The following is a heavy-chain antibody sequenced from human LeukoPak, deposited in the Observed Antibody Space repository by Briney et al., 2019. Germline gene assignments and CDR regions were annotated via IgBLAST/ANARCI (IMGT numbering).Heavy chain of an antibody. J-gene: IGHJ4*02. CDR2: INPNSGGT. V-gene: IGHV1-2*02. Sequence: GASVKVSCKASGYTFTGNYMHWVRQAPGQGLEWMGWINPNSGGTNYAQKFQGRVTMTRDKSISTAYMELYSLRSDDTAVYYCARDPPGVRYGRPIFDFWGQGTLVTVSS. D-gene: IGHD2-8*01. CDR3: ARDPPGVRYGRPIFDF. CDR1: GYTFTGNY.